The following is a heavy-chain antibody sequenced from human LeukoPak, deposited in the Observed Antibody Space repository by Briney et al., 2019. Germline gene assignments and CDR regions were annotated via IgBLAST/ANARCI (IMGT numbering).Heavy chain of an antibody. CDR2: ISESGVGT. CDR1: GFTFRSYA. J-gene: IGHJ4*02. Sequence: PGGSLRLACVASGFTFRSYAMNWVRQAPGKGLEWVSGISESGVGTNYANSVKGRFTTSRENSKKTLYLQMNSLRGEDTAVYYCAKVRVGATIDDWGQGTLVTVSS. CDR3: AKVRVGATIDD. D-gene: IGHD1-26*01. V-gene: IGHV3-23*01.